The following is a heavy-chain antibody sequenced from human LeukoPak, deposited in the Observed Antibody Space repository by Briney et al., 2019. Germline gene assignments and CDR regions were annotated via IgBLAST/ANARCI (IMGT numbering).Heavy chain of an antibody. Sequence: ASVKVSCKASGYTFTSYGISWVRQAPGQGLEWMGWISAYNGNTNYAQKLQGRVTMTTDTSTSTAYMELRSLRSDDTAVYYCARGPDRIAVAGTSDYWGQGTLVTVSS. CDR2: ISAYNGNT. J-gene: IGHJ4*02. CDR1: GYTFTSYG. D-gene: IGHD6-19*01. CDR3: ARGPDRIAVAGTSDY. V-gene: IGHV1-18*01.